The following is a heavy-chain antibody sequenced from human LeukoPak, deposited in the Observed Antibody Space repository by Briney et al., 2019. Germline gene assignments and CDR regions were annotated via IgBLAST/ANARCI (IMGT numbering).Heavy chain of an antibody. CDR3: AKTKGYSYGCYFDY. Sequence: GRSLRLSCAASGFTFSSYAMHWVRQSLGKGLEWVAVMSYDGFNKYYADSVKGRFTISRDNSKNTLYLQMNSLRAEDTAVYYCAKTKGYSYGCYFDYWGQGTLVTVSS. D-gene: IGHD5-18*01. J-gene: IGHJ4*02. V-gene: IGHV3-30*18. CDR2: MSYDGFNK. CDR1: GFTFSSYA.